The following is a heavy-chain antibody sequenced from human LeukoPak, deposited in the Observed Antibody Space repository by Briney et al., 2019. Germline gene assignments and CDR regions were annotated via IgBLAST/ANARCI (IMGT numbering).Heavy chain of an antibody. Sequence: PGRSLRLSCAASGFTFSSYAMHWVRQAAGKGLEWVAVVSYDGSNKYYADSVKGRFTISRDNSKNTLYLQMNSLRAEDTAVYFCARGSYYGDYEFDYWGQGTLVTVSS. CDR1: GFTFSSYA. CDR3: ARGSYYGDYEFDY. J-gene: IGHJ4*02. CDR2: VSYDGSNK. D-gene: IGHD4-17*01. V-gene: IGHV3-30-3*01.